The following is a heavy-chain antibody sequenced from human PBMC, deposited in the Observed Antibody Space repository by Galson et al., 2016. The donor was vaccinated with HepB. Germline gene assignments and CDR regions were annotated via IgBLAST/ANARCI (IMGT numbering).Heavy chain of an antibody. CDR3: AGDSQGYFDL. D-gene: IGHD2-21*01. CDR1: GGFLSGYY. J-gene: IGHJ2*01. Sequence: SETLSLTCAVSGGFLSGYYWSWIRQPPGKGLEWIGEINHSGSPNYNPSLKSRVTISVDTSKNQFSLKLSSVTAADTAMYYCAGDSQGYFDLWGRGTLVTVSS. V-gene: IGHV4-34*01. CDR2: INHSGSP.